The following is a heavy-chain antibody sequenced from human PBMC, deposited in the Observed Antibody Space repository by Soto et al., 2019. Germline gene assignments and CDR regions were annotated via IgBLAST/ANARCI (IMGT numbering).Heavy chain of an antibody. Sequence: VGSLRLSCAASGFILSSSAMSWVRQAPGKGLEWVSAISGSGTSTYYADSVKGRFTISGDNSKNTVFLQMNSLRAEDTAVYYCAKGPTIFGVVITFEYYYGMDVWGQGTTVTVS. V-gene: IGHV3-23*01. CDR1: GFILSSSA. CDR2: ISGSGTST. D-gene: IGHD3-3*01. CDR3: AKGPTIFGVVITFEYYYGMDV. J-gene: IGHJ6*02.